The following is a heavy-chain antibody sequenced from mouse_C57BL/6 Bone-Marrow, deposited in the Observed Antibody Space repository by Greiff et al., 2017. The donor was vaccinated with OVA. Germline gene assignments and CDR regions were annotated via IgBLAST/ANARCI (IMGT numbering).Heavy chain of an antibody. CDR2: ISSGSSTI. V-gene: IGHV5-17*01. CDR3: ASYGSSFYYAMDY. D-gene: IGHD1-1*01. J-gene: IGHJ4*01. Sequence: EVMLVESGGGLVKPGGSLKLSCAASGFTFSDYGMHWVRQAPEKGLEWVAYISSGSSTIYYADTVKGRFTISRDNAKNTLCLRMSSLRSENTAMYYCASYGSSFYYAMDYWGQGTSVTVSS. CDR1: GFTFSDYG.